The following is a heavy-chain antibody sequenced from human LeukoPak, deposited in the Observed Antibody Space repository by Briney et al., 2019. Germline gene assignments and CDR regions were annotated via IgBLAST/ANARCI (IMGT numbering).Heavy chain of an antibody. D-gene: IGHD2-2*01. CDR3: AGGDCGGTSCHGYHEYGMDV. Sequence: SETLSLTCSVSAGSISTHYWSWIRQPPGKGLEWIGYIHYSGSTNYNPSLMRRVTISIDTSKNQFSLKLSSVTAADTAVYYCAGGDCGGTSCHGYHEYGMDVWGQGTTVTVSS. J-gene: IGHJ6*02. CDR2: IHYSGST. CDR1: AGSISTHY. V-gene: IGHV4-59*11.